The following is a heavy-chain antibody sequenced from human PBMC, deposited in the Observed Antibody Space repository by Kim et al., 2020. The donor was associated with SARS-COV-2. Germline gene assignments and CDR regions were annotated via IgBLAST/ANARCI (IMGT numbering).Heavy chain of an antibody. CDR3: ARDFPQFDP. V-gene: IGHV1-69*04. CDR2: GIA. J-gene: IGHJ5*02. Sequence: GIANYAQKFQGRVTITADKSTSTAYMELSSLRSEDTAVYYCARDFPQFDPWGQGTLVTVSS.